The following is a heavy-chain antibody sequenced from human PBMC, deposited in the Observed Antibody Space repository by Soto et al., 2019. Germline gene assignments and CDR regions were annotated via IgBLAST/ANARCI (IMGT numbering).Heavy chain of an antibody. V-gene: IGHV1-2*02. CDR3: ARQIRTTSGTFYTWFDP. CDR1: GYSFSGFY. CDR2: INPNTGVT. Sequence: QVQLEQSGAEVKKPGASMKVSCKASGYSFSGFYLHWVRQAPGQGLEWMGWINPNTGVTKYAQNFRYRVNLTRDTSISTAHMELSRLRFDDTAVYFCARQIRTTSGTFYTWFDPWGQGTLVTVSS. D-gene: IGHD1-26*01. J-gene: IGHJ5*02.